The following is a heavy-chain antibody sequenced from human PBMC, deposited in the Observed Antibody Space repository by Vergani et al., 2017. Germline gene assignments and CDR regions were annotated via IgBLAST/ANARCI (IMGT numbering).Heavy chain of an antibody. CDR2: IIPILGIA. V-gene: IGHV1-69*04. J-gene: IGHJ4*02. Sequence: QVQLVQSGAEVKKPGSSVKVSCKASGGTFSSYAISWVRQAPGQGLEWMGRIIPILGIANYAQKFQGRVTITADKSTSTTYMELSSLRSEDTAVYYCARDTGVYGDYDYWGQGTLVTVSS. D-gene: IGHD4-17*01. CDR1: GGTFSSYA. CDR3: ARDTGVYGDYDY.